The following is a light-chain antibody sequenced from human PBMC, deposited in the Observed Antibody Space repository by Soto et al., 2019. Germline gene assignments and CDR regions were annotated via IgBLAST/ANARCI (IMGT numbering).Light chain of an antibody. CDR3: QQRSNWPMYT. V-gene: IGKV3-11*01. CDR2: DAC. CDR1: QRVSSY. J-gene: IGKJ2*01. Sequence: EIVLTQSPATLSLSPGERATLSCRASQRVSSYVAWYQQKPGQAPRLLIYDACNRATGIPARFSGSGSGTYFTLTISSLEPEDFAFYYCQQRSNWPMYTFGQGTKLEIK.